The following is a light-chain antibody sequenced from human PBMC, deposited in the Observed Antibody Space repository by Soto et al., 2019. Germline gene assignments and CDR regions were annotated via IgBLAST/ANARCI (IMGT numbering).Light chain of an antibody. CDR2: EVS. CDR3: YSYAGSNNWGV. J-gene: IGLJ2*01. CDR1: SSDVGGYNY. V-gene: IGLV2-8*01. Sequence: QCALTQPPSASGSPGQSVAISCTGTSSDVGGYNYVSWYQQHPGKAPKLMIYEVSKRPSGVPNRFSGSKSGNTASLTVSGLQTEAEAVYYCYSYAGSNNWGVFGGGTKLTVL.